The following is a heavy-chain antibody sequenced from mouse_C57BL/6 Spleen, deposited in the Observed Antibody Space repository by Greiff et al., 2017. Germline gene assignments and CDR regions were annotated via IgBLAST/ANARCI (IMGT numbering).Heavy chain of an antibody. D-gene: IGHD4-1*01. Sequence: VQLVESDAELVKPGASVKISCKVSGYTFTDHTIHWMKQRPEQGLEWIGNIYPRDGSTKYNEKFKGKATLTADKSSSTAYMQLNSLTSEDSAVYYCAREGWDSWFAYWGQGTLVTVSA. J-gene: IGHJ3*01. CDR2: IYPRDGST. CDR3: AREGWDSWFAY. CDR1: GYTFTDHT. V-gene: IGHV1-78*01.